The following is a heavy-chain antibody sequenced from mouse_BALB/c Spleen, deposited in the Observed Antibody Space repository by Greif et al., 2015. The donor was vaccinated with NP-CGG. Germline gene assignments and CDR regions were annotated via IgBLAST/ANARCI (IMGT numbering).Heavy chain of an antibody. V-gene: IGHV1-7*01. CDR2: INPSTGYT. D-gene: IGHD1-1*01. Sequence: VKVVESGAELAKPGASVKMSCKASGYTFTSCWMHWVKQRPGQGLEWIGYINPSTGYTEYNQKFKDKATLTADKSSSTAYMQLSSLTSEDSAVYYCARRGTTVVASMDYWGQGTSVTVSS. CDR1: GYTFTSCW. J-gene: IGHJ4*01. CDR3: ARRGTTVVASMDY.